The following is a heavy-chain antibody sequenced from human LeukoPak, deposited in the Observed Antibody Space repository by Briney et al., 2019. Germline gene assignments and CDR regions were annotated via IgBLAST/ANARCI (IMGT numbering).Heavy chain of an antibody. CDR1: GFSFTSYG. J-gene: IGHJ4*02. D-gene: IGHD3-10*01. CDR2: ITYDGYYK. Sequence: GGSLRLSCAASGFSFTSYGMHWVRQAPGKGLEWVALITYDGYYKYYSDSVKGRFTISSDTSKNTLYRQMISLRAEDTAVYYCARDLSPVVRASPMGYWGQGTLVTVSS. CDR3: ARDLSPVVRASPMGY. V-gene: IGHV3-30*03.